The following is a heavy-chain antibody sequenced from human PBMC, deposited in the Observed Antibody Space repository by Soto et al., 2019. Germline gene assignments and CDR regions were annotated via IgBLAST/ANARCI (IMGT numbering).Heavy chain of an antibody. J-gene: IGHJ3*02. V-gene: IGHV4-59*01. Sequence: SETLSLTCTVSGGSISDYYWSWIRRPPGKGLEWIWYISFSGSTRYNPSLKSRVTISVDTSKKQFSLRLNSVTAADTAVYYCARGAHGISNAFDIWGQGTMVTVSS. CDR2: ISFSGST. CDR1: GGSISDYY. CDR3: ARGAHGISNAFDI.